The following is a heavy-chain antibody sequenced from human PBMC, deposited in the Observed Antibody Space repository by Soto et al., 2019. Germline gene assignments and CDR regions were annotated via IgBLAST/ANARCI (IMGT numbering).Heavy chain of an antibody. CDR1: GGTFSSYA. CDR2: TIPIFGTA. D-gene: IGHD6-19*01. Sequence: ASVKVSCKASGGTFSSYAISWVRQAPGQGLEWMGGTIPIFGTANYAQKFQGRVTITADESTSTAYMELSSLRSEDTAVYYCARTIAVAGTDYYYGMDVWGQGTTVTVSS. CDR3: ARTIAVAGTDYYYGMDV. V-gene: IGHV1-69*13. J-gene: IGHJ6*02.